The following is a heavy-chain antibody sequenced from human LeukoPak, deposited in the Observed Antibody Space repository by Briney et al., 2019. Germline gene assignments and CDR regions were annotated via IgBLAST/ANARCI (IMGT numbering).Heavy chain of an antibody. CDR3: ARGTHSGSYLYYFDY. D-gene: IGHD1-26*01. Sequence: SETLSLTCTVSGGSISSYYWSWIRQPPGKRLEWIGYIYYSGCTNYNPSLKSRVTISIDTSKNQFSLKLSPVTAADAAVYYCARGTHSGSYLYYFDYWGQGTLVTVSS. CDR2: IYYSGCT. CDR1: GGSISSYY. V-gene: IGHV4-59*01. J-gene: IGHJ4*02.